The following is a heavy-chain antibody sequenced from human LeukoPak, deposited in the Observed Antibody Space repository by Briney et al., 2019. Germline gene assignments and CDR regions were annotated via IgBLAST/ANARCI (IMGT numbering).Heavy chain of an antibody. Sequence: GSSVKVSCKASGGTFSSYAISWVRQAPGQGLEWMGGIIPIFGTANYAQKFQGRVTMTRDMSTSTVYMELSSLRSEDTAVYYCAREGDYYDSSGYYRYWGQGTLVTVSS. D-gene: IGHD3-22*01. V-gene: IGHV1-69*05. CDR1: GGTFSSYA. CDR3: AREGDYYDSSGYYRY. CDR2: IIPIFGTA. J-gene: IGHJ4*02.